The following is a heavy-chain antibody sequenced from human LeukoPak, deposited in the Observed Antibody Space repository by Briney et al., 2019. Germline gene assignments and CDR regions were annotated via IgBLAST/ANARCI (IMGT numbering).Heavy chain of an antibody. V-gene: IGHV3-53*01. Sequence: GGSLRLSCAASGFTFTNYAMSWVRQAPGKGLEWVSVIYSGGSTYYADSVKGRFTISRDNSKNTLYLQMNSLRAEDTAVYYCARGSRDCSSTSCPIDYWGQGTLVTVSS. CDR2: IYSGGST. D-gene: IGHD2-2*01. CDR1: GFTFTNYA. CDR3: ARGSRDCSSTSCPIDY. J-gene: IGHJ4*02.